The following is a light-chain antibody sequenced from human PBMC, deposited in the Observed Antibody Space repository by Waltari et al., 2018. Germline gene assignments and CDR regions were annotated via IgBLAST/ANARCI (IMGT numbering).Light chain of an antibody. V-gene: IGLV4-69*01. CDR3: QTWGTGILSWV. CDR2: VNSDGSH. J-gene: IGLJ3*02. CDR1: SGHSSSV. Sequence: QLVLTQPPSASASLGASVKLTCTLSSGHSSSVLTWHEHQPGKGPRYLMKVNSDGSHFKGDGIPDRFSGSSSGAERYLTISSLQSEDEADYYCQTWGTGILSWVFGGGTKLTVL.